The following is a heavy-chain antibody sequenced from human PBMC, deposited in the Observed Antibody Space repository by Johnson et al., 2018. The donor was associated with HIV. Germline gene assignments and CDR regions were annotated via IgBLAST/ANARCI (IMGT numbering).Heavy chain of an antibody. CDR1: GFTFSSYP. D-gene: IGHD2-2*01. V-gene: IGHV3-23*04. Sequence: EVQLVESGGGLVQPGGSLRLSCVVSGFTFSSYPMHWVRRAPGKGLEWVSGISGSGGSTYYADSARGRFTISRDNSKNTLYLQMNSLRAEDTALYYCSRRSTRSDGFDLWGQGTMVIVSS. CDR2: ISGSGGST. CDR3: SRRSTRSDGFDL. J-gene: IGHJ3*01.